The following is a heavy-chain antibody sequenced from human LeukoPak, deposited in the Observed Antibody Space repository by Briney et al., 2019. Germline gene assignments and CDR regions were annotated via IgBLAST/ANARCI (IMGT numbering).Heavy chain of an antibody. CDR3: ARGGSRSYTSSTLDY. CDR1: GGSISSYY. J-gene: IGHJ4*02. CDR2: IYYSGST. V-gene: IGHV4-59*12. Sequence: SETLSLTCTVSGGSISSYYWSWIRQPPGKGLEWIGYIYYSGSTNYNPSLKSRVTISVDTSKNQFSLKVSSVIAADTAMYYCARGGSRSYTSSTLDYWGQGTLVTVSS. D-gene: IGHD6-6*01.